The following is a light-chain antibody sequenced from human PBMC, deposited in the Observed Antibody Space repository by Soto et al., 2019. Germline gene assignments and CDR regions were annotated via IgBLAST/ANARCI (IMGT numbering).Light chain of an antibody. V-gene: IGKV3-20*01. J-gene: IGKJ5*01. CDR2: GAS. CDR1: QSVSSSY. Sequence: EIVLTQYPGTLSLSPGERATLSCRASQSVSSSYLAWYQQKPGQAPRLLIYGASSRATGIPDRFSGSGSGTDLTLTISRLEPEDFAVYFCQHFGSSPPITFGQWTRLEIK. CDR3: QHFGSSPPIT.